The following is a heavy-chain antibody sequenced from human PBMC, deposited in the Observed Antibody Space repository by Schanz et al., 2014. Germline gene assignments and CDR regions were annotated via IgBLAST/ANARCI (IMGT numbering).Heavy chain of an antibody. D-gene: IGHD5-18*01. J-gene: IGHJ3*02. V-gene: IGHV1-18*01. CDR2: ISAFDDKT. Sequence: QVQLVQSAPEVKKPGASVKVSCKVSGYSLNELSMHWVRQAPGQGPEWMGWISAFDDKTDYAQNFQGRLIMTTDTSTTTVYMELRGLRSDDTAVYYCARVALPGYSSPRDAFDIWGQGTMVTVSS. CDR3: ARVALPGYSSPRDAFDI. CDR1: GYSLNELS.